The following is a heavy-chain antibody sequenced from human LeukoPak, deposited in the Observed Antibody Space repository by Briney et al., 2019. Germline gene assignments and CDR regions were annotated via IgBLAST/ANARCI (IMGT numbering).Heavy chain of an antibody. D-gene: IGHD4-17*01. CDR1: GFTFSSYW. J-gene: IGHJ5*02. Sequence: GGSLRLSCAASGFTFSSYWMSWVRQAPGKGLEWVANIKQDGSEKYYVDSVKGRFTISRDNDKNTLYLQMNSLRAEDTAVYYCARDYDYGDYGRAYNWFDPWGQGTLVTVSS. V-gene: IGHV3-7*01. CDR3: ARDYDYGDYGRAYNWFDP. CDR2: IKQDGSEK.